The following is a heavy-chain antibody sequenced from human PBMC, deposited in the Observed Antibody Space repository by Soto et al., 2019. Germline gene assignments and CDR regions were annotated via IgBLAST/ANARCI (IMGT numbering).Heavy chain of an antibody. CDR2: IDNSGNT. V-gene: IGHV4-4*07. D-gene: IGHD3-3*01. J-gene: IGHJ4*02. Sequence: PSETLSLTCTVSDGSISTYFYNWVRQPAGKGLEWIGRIDNSGNTNYNPSLKSRVTMSADTSRNQFSLKLNSVTAADTAVYYCARGGQDFWSGPFDYWGQGALVTVSS. CDR3: ARGGQDFWSGPFDY. CDR1: DGSISTYF.